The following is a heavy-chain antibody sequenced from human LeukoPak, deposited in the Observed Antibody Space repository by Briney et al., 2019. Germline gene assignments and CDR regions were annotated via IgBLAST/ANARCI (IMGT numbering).Heavy chain of an antibody. CDR3: ARDGDIVATEDLDY. D-gene: IGHD5-12*01. CDR2: INPNSGGT. CDR1: GGTFSSYA. J-gene: IGHJ4*02. Sequence: ASVKVSCKASGGTFSSYAISWVRQAPGQGLEWMGRINPNSGGTNYAQKFQGRVTMTRDTSISTAYMELSRLRSDDTAVYYCARDGDIVATEDLDYWGQGTLVTVSS. V-gene: IGHV1-2*06.